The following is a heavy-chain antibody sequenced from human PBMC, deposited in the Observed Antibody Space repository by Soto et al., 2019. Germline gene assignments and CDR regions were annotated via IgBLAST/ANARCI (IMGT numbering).Heavy chain of an antibody. D-gene: IGHD3-22*01. J-gene: IGHJ4*02. CDR3: ARDRRGLPSPNYYDSSGYYYPFPFDY. CDR1: GYTFTSYG. Sequence: ASVKVSCKASGYTFTSYGISWVRQAPGQGLEWMGWISAYNGNTNYAQKLQGRVTMTTDTSTSTAYMELRSLRSDDTAVYYCARDRRGLPSPNYYDSSGYYYPFPFDYWGQGNLVTVSS. V-gene: IGHV1-18*01. CDR2: ISAYNGNT.